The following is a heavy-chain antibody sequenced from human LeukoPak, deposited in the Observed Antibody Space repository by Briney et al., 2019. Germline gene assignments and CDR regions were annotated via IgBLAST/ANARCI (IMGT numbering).Heavy chain of an antibody. D-gene: IGHD6-19*01. CDR2: IYYSGST. CDR1: GGSISNYY. V-gene: IGHV4-59*01. Sequence: SETLSLTCTVSGGSISNYYWSWIRQPPGKGLEWIGHIYYSGSTNYNPSLKSRVIISLDTSKNQFSLKVSSVTAADTAVYYCAGGPGGSGWYGDSWGQGTLVTVSS. J-gene: IGHJ4*02. CDR3: AGGPGGSGWYGDS.